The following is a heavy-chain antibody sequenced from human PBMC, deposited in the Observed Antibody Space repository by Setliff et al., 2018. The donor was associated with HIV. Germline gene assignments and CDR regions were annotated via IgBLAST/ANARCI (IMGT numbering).Heavy chain of an antibody. CDR1: GYTFNSYG. Sequence: ASVKVSCKASGYTFNSYGINWVRQAPGQGLEWMGWINTVTGNPTYAQGFTGRFVFSLDTSLSTAYLEISGLKAEDTALYYCARDSSEYYDIWTGEYHHMDVWGTGTTVTVSS. CDR2: INTVTGNP. J-gene: IGHJ6*03. V-gene: IGHV7-4-1*02. D-gene: IGHD3-9*01. CDR3: ARDSSEYYDIWTGEYHHMDV.